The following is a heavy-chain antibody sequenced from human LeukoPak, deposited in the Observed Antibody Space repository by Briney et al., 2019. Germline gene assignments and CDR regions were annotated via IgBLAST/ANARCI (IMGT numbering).Heavy chain of an antibody. CDR1: GFTFSSYG. V-gene: IGHV3-33*06. J-gene: IGHJ6*02. CDR3: AKGPRSPREVGGDV. CDR2: IWYDGSNK. Sequence: PGGSLRLSCAASGFTFSSYGMRWVRQAPGKGLEWVAVIWYDGSNKYYADSVKGRFTISRDNSKNTLYLQMNSLRAEDTAVYYCAKGPRSPREVGGDVWGQGTTVTVSS. D-gene: IGHD3-16*01.